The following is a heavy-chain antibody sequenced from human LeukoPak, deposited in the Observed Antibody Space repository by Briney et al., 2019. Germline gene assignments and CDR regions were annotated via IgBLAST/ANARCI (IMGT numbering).Heavy chain of an antibody. D-gene: IGHD2-21*02. CDR3: ARAQVTGVDAFDI. CDR1: GFTFSSYA. CDR2: ISGSGGST. J-gene: IGHJ3*02. V-gene: IGHV3-23*01. Sequence: GGSLRLSCAASGFTFSSYAMTWVRQAPGKGLEWVSAISGSGGSTYYADSVKGRPTISRDNARNSLYLQMNSLRAEDTAVYYCARAQVTGVDAFDIWGQGTMVTVSS.